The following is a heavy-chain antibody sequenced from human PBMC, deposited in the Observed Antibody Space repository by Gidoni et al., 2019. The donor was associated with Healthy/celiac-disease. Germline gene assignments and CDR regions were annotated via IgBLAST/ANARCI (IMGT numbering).Heavy chain of an antibody. V-gene: IGHV3-30*18. D-gene: IGHD6-13*01. J-gene: IGHJ3*02. Sequence: QVQLVESGGGVVQPGRSLRLYCADSGVTYSSYGMHWVRKAPGKGLEWVAVISYDGSNKYYADSVKGRFTISRDNSKNTLYLQMNILRAEDTAVYYCAKGEAAAWDSFDIWGQGTMVTVSS. CDR2: ISYDGSNK. CDR3: AKGEAAAWDSFDI. CDR1: GVTYSSYG.